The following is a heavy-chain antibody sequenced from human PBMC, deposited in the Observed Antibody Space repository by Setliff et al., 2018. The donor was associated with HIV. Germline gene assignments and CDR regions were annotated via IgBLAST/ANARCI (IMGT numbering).Heavy chain of an antibody. V-gene: IGHV4-34*01. D-gene: IGHD6-19*01. CDR2: XTHGGST. CDR1: XXXXSGXY. Sequence: SETLSLTCAVXXXXXSGXYWTWCRQPPGKGLEWXXXXTHGGSTNYRPSLETRXXISXXTSKNQFSLKLSSVTAADTAVYYCAKGVAGLQYYYYYMDVWAKX. J-gene: IGHJ6*03. CDR3: AKGVAGLQYYYYYMDV.